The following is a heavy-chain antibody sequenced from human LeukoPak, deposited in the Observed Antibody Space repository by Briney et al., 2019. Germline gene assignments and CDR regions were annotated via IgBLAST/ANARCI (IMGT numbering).Heavy chain of an antibody. J-gene: IGHJ5*02. D-gene: IGHD3-22*01. CDR2: IDSSSRNI. V-gene: IGHV3-21*01. CDR1: GFTFSFYS. CDR3: ARDLAYHYNSSHH. Sequence: GGSLRLSCAASGFTFSFYSMNWVRQAPGKGLEWVSSIDSSSRNINYADSVKGRFTISRDNAKNALYLQMNSLRAEDTAVYYCARDLAYHYNSSHHWGQGTLVTVSS.